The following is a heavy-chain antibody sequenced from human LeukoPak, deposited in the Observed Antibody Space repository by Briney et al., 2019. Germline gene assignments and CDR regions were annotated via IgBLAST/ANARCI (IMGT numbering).Heavy chain of an antibody. J-gene: IGHJ4*02. V-gene: IGHV4-59*01. CDR2: IYYSGST. Sequence: SETLFLTCTVSGGSISTYYWSWIRQPPGKGLEWIGFIYYSGSTNYNPSLKSRVTISVDTSKNQFSLKLSSVTAADTAVYYCARAYSSSSRNCYFDYWGQGTLVTVSS. CDR1: GGSISTYY. D-gene: IGHD6-6*01. CDR3: ARAYSSSSRNCYFDY.